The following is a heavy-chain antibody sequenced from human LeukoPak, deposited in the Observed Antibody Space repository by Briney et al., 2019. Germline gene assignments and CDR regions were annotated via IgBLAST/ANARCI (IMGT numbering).Heavy chain of an antibody. V-gene: IGHV4-38-2*02. CDR3: ARAYYYDSSGYRSPYFDY. CDR1: GYSISSGYY. D-gene: IGHD3-22*01. Sequence: SETLSLTCTVSGYSISSGYYWGWIRQPPGKGLEWIGSIYHSGSTYYNPSLKSRVTISVDTSKNQFSLKLSSVIAADTAVYYCARAYYYDSSGYRSPYFDYWGQGTLVTVSS. CDR2: IYHSGST. J-gene: IGHJ4*02.